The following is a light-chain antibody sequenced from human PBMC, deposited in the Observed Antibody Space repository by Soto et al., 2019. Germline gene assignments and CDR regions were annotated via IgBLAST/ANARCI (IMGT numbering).Light chain of an antibody. CDR2: GPS. CDR1: QSISSN. V-gene: IGKV3-15*01. J-gene: IGKJ4*01. CDR3: QQYNNWPLT. Sequence: EIVMTQSPATLSVSPGERATLSCRASQSISSNLAWYQQKPGQAPRLLIYGPSTRPTGNPARLSGSGSGTEFTLTISSLQSEDFAVYYCQQYNNWPLTFGGGIKVEIK.